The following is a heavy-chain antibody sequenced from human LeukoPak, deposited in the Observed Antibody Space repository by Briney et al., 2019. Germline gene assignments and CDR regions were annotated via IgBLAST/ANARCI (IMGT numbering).Heavy chain of an antibody. D-gene: IGHD3-22*01. CDR3: AKWDTYYDSSGYYFY. V-gene: IGHV3-23*01. CDR1: GFTFSSYA. Sequence: GGSLRLSCAASGFTFSSYAMSWVRQAPGKGLEWVSAISGSGGSTYYADSVKGRFTISRVNSKNTLYLQMNSLRAEDTAVYYCAKWDTYYDSSGYYFYWGQGTLVTVSS. J-gene: IGHJ4*02. CDR2: ISGSGGST.